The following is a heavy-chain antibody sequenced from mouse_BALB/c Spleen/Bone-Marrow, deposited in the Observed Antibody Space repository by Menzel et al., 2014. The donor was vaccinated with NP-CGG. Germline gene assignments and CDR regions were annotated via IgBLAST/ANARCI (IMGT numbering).Heavy chain of an antibody. J-gene: IGHJ1*01. CDR2: INPSNGVT. CDR3: TRSGFYGYGTYFDV. CDR1: GYTFTNYY. Sequence: VQLQQSGADLVKPGASVKLSCKVSGYTFTNYYVYWVKQRPGQGLEWIGEINPSNGVTNFNEKFMIKATLTVDSSSSTAYMHLSSLTSEDSAVYYCTRSGFYGYGTYFDVWGAGTTVTVSS. D-gene: IGHD1-2*01. V-gene: IGHV1S81*02.